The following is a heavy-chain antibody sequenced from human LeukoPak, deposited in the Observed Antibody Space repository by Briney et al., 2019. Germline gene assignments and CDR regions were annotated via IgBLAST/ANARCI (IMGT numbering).Heavy chain of an antibody. V-gene: IGHV1-18*01. J-gene: IGHJ4*02. CDR3: ARGFQYCSSTSCYSVSFDY. D-gene: IGHD2-2*01. CDR1: GYTFTSYG. CDR2: ISAYNGNT. Sequence: ASVKVSCKASGYTFTSYGISWVRQAPGQGLEWMGWISAYNGNTNYAQKLQGRVTMTTDTSTSTAYMELRSLRSDDTAVYYCARGFQYCSSTSCYSVSFDYWGQGTLVTVSS.